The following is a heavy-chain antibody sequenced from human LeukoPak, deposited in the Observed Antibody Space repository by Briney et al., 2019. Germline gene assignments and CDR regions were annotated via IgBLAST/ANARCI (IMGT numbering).Heavy chain of an antibody. D-gene: IGHD3-22*01. CDR3: ARHRRTYYYDSSGYYP. CDR2: IYYSGST. CDR1: GGSFSGYY. J-gene: IGHJ1*01. Sequence: SETLSLTCAVYGGSFSGYYWSWIRQPPGKGLEWIGSIYYSGSTYYNPSLKSRVTISVDTSKNQFSLKLSSVTAADTAVYYCARHRRTYYYDSSGYYPWGQGTLVTVSS. V-gene: IGHV4-34*01.